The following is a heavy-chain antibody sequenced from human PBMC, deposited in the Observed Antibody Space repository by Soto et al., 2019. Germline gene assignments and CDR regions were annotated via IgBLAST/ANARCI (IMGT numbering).Heavy chain of an antibody. CDR2: ISGIGGST. Sequence: VGSLRLSCAASGFTFTDYALSWVRQAPGKGLEWVATISGIGGSTYLADSVKGRLSISRDNPKKTLSLQMNSLTAEDTAVYFCAKRRGAGGHFDYWGQGALVTVSS. CDR1: GFTFTDYA. J-gene: IGHJ4*02. D-gene: IGHD2-15*01. V-gene: IGHV3-23*01. CDR3: AKRRGAGGHFDY.